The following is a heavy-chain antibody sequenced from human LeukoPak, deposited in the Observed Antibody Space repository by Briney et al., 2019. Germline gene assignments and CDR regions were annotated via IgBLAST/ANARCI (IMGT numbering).Heavy chain of an antibody. CDR2: IRDSGSTT. CDR3: ANNSYYDSSGYSDY. CDR1: GFTFSSYG. V-gene: IGHV3-23*01. Sequence: PGGSLRLSCAASGFTFSSYGMTWVRQAPGKGLEWVSTIRDSGSTTYYADSVKGRFTISRDNSKNTLYLQMNSLRAEDTAVYYCANNSYYDSSGYSDYWGQGTLVTVSS. J-gene: IGHJ4*02. D-gene: IGHD3-22*01.